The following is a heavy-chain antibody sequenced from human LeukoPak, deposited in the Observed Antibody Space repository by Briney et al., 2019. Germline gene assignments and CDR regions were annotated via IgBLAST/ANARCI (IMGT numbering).Heavy chain of an antibody. CDR2: INPNSGGT. CDR3: ARVPSYYYDSSGYLPLDY. Sequence: GASVKVSCKASGYTFTGYYMHWVRQAPGQGLEWMGWINPNSGGTNYAQKFQGRVTMTRDTSISTAYMELGRLRSDDTAVYYCARVPSYYYDSSGYLPLDYWGQGTLVTVSS. D-gene: IGHD3-22*01. J-gene: IGHJ4*02. CDR1: GYTFTGYY. V-gene: IGHV1-2*02.